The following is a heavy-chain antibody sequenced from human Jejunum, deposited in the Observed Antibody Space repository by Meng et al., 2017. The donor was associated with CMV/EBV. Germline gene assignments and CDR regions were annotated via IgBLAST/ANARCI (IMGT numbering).Heavy chain of an antibody. Sequence: QLQLVQSGAEVKKPGASGRVSCKASGYTFTHHGISWIRQAPGQGLEWMGWISCYNGDTNYAQKFQGRVTMTTDTSTSTAYMDLRSLRSDDTAVYYCARDPSNTSGRYAYFDYWGQGTLVTVSS. CDR3: ARDPSNTSGRYAYFDY. CDR2: ISCYNGDT. J-gene: IGHJ4*02. D-gene: IGHD6-19*01. V-gene: IGHV1-18*01. CDR1: GYTFTHHG.